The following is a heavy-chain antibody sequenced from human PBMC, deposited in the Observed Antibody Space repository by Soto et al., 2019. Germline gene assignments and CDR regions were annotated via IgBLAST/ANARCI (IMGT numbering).Heavy chain of an antibody. Sequence: SETLSLTCTVSGGSISSGSYYWSWVRQPPGKGLEWLGYIYYSGGTNYNPSLKSRVTISLDKSKSQFSLRLISVTAADTAVYYCTREQSDNNYFDPWGQGTLVTVSS. D-gene: IGHD6-19*01. CDR1: GGSISSGSYY. J-gene: IGHJ5*02. V-gene: IGHV4-61*01. CDR2: IYYSGGT. CDR3: TREQSDNNYFDP.